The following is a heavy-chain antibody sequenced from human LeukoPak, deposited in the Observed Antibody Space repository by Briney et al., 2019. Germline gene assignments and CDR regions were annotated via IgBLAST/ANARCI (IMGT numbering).Heavy chain of an antibody. CDR1: GYTFTTYG. CDR3: ARVQEYYDTSGYKAYFDY. V-gene: IGHV1-18*01. D-gene: IGHD3-22*01. J-gene: IGHJ4*02. Sequence: ASVKVSCKASGYTFTTYGISWVRQAPGQGLEWMGWISAYNGNTDYAQKLQGRVTMTTDTSTSTAYMELWSLRSDDTAVYYCARVQEYYDTSGYKAYFDYWGQGTLVTVSS. CDR2: ISAYNGNT.